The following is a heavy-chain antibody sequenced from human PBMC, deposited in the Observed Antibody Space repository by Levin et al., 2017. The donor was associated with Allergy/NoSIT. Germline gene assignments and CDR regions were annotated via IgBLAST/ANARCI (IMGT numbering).Heavy chain of an antibody. D-gene: IGHD2-15*01. J-gene: IGHJ4*02. CDR2: ICFDGSKE. CDR3: AKEMEGGYCSGRSCTGHYVDY. CDR1: GFTFSTYC. V-gene: IGHV3-30*02. Sequence: GGSLRLSCAASGFTFSTYCMHWVRQAPGKGLEWVAIICFDGSKEFYADSVRGRFSISRDDSKNTLYLQMNSLRAEDTEVYYCAKEMEGGYCSGRSCTGHYVDYWGQGTLVTVSS.